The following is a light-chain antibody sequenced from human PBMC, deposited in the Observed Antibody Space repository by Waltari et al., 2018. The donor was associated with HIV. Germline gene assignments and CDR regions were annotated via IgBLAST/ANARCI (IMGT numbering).Light chain of an antibody. CDR2: DDR. CDR1: TIGTKT. CDR3: QVWDSTSDHLWV. J-gene: IGLJ3*02. V-gene: IGLV3-21*02. Sequence: SYVLTQSPSVSVAPGQTARIPCLGNTIGTKTVHWYRQKPGQAPVLVVYDDRDRPAGIPERFSGSNSGNAATLTISKVEVGDEADYFCQVWDSTSDHLWVFGGGSRLTVL.